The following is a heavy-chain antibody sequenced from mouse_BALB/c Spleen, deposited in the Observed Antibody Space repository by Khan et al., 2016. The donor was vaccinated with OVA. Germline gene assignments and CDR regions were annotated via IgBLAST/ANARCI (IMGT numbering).Heavy chain of an antibody. CDR2: ISSGDTT. Sequence: EVELVESGGGLVKPGGSLKLSCAASGFTFSNYGVSWVRQTPEKRLEWVASISSGDTTYYPDSVKGRFTISRDNARNILYLQMSSLRSEDTAMYYCARAYWFAYWGQGTLVTVSA. J-gene: IGHJ3*01. CDR1: GFTFSNYG. V-gene: IGHV5-6-5*01. CDR3: ARAYWFAY.